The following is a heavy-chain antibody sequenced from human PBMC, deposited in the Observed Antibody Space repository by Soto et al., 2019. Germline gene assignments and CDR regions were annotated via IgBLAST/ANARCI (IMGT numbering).Heavy chain of an antibody. V-gene: IGHV3-30*18. CDR3: AKDLECSSPSCYLGCSYYGVDA. J-gene: IGHJ6*02. CDR2: MSYDGSNT. Sequence: GGSLRLTCVVSGFSFGSYGIHWVCQAQGKGLEWLAVMSYDGSNTYYADSVTGRFTISRDNSKNTLYLQMNSLRGEDTAVYFWAKDLECSSPSCYLGCSYYGVDAWGQGTTVTVSS. D-gene: IGHD2-2*01. CDR1: GFSFGSYG.